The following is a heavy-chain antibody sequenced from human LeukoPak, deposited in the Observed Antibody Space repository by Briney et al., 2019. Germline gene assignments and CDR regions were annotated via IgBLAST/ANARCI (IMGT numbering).Heavy chain of an antibody. D-gene: IGHD3-10*01. CDR2: INWNGGST. CDR3: ARDSWFGQSRWFDP. V-gene: IGHV3-20*04. Sequence: GGSLRLSCAASGFTFDDYGMSWVRQAPGKGLEWVSGINWNGGSTGYADSVKGRSTISRDNAKNSLYLQMNSLRAEDTALYYCARDSWFGQSRWFDPWGQGTLVTVSS. CDR1: GFTFDDYG. J-gene: IGHJ5*02.